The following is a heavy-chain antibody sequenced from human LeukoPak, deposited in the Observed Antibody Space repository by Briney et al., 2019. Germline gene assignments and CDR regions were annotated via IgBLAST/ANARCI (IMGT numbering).Heavy chain of an antibody. V-gene: IGHV3-30*04. D-gene: IGHD1-7*01. CDR3: ARGPHLELYYFDY. CDR2: ISYDGSNK. CDR1: GFTFSSYA. J-gene: IGHJ4*02. Sequence: GGSLRLSCAASGFTFSSYAMHWVRQAPGKGLEWVAVISYDGSNKYYADSVKGRFTISRDNSKNTLHLQMNSLRAEDTAVYYCARGPHLELYYFDYWGQGTLVTVSS.